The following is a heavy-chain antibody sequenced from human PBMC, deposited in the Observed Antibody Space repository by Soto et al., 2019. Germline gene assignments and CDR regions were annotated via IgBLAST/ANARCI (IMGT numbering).Heavy chain of an antibody. CDR2: MSYDGSSK. Sequence: GSLRLSCAASGFNFSSFGMHWVRQAPGKGLEWVALMSYDGSSKYYQDSLKGRFTISRDKSENTLYLQMSSLRVEDTAVYYCAKDRGWSRADLEYWGQGTLVTFSS. CDR1: GFNFSSFG. J-gene: IGHJ4*02. V-gene: IGHV3-30*18. CDR3: AKDRGWSRADLEY. D-gene: IGHD3-10*01.